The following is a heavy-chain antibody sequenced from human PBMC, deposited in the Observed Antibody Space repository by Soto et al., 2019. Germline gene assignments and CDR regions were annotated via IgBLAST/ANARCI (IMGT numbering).Heavy chain of an antibody. D-gene: IGHD6-19*01. V-gene: IGHV3-21*01. Sequence: EVQLVESGGGLVKPGGSRGLPWAASGSTSGSYTMIWFRQPPGKGREWVSSISTSSSYLYYEDSVKGRLTISRDNAKNSLYLQVNSLRAEDTAVYYCARDGLGLDYWGQGTLVTVSS. CDR1: GSTSGSYT. J-gene: IGHJ4*02. CDR3: ARDGLGLDY. CDR2: ISTSSSYL.